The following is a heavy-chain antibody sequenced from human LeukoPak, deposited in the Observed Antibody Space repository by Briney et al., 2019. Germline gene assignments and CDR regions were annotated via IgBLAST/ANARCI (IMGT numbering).Heavy chain of an antibody. J-gene: IGHJ4*02. Sequence: GGSLRLSFAATRFTFSSYAMSGVRQAPGKGLEWVSGSSSNGSYTYYVNSGSARFTNSRNNSKNTQHLRMNSLSTEDTSVYYCAKNTGTGGSNSSDYWGQGTLVTVSS. D-gene: IGHD1-26*01. CDR2: SSSNGSYT. V-gene: IGHV3-23*01. CDR3: AKNTGTGGSNSSDY. CDR1: RFTFSSYA.